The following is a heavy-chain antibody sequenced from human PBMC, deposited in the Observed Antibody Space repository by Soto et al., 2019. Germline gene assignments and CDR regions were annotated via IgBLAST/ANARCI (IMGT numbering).Heavy chain of an antibody. CDR2: INQDATRQ. V-gene: IGHV3-7*03. CDR1: GFSFSSYW. J-gene: IGHJ4*02. CDR3: TKNSAYALDY. D-gene: IGHD5-12*01. Sequence: GGSLRLSCAASGFSFSSYWMSWVRQAPGRGLEWVANINQDATRQSYVDSVEGQFSISRDNAKNSLYLQMNSLRVEDTAVYYCTKNSAYALDYWGQGTLVTSPQ.